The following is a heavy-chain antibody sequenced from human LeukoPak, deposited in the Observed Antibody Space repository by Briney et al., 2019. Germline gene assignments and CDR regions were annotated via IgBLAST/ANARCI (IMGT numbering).Heavy chain of an antibody. D-gene: IGHD6-13*01. CDR2: ISGRGEST. CDR3: ARDRAVGSSSWSPFEY. Sequence: GGSLRLSCAASGFTFSTYAMSWVRQAPGKGLEWVSAISGRGESTFYADSVKGRFTISRDNAKNSLYLQMNSLRDEDTAVYYCARDRAVGSSSWSPFEYWGQGTLVTVSS. J-gene: IGHJ4*02. V-gene: IGHV3-23*01. CDR1: GFTFSTYA.